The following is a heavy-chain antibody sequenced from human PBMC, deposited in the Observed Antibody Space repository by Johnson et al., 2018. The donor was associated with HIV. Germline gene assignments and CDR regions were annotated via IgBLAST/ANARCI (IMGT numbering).Heavy chain of an antibody. CDR1: GFTLSSYV. J-gene: IGHJ3*01. D-gene: IGHD2-2*01. V-gene: IGHV3-30*04. CDR3: ARGYCTSSSHCDAFDL. Sequence: QMLLVESGGGVVQPGRSLRLSCAVSGFTLSSYVMHWVRKAPGKGLEWVAVMSYAGSDKYYADSVKGRFTISRDNSKNTLYLQMNSLRAEDTAVYFCARGYCTSSSHCDAFDLWGQGTMVTVSS. CDR2: MSYAGSDK.